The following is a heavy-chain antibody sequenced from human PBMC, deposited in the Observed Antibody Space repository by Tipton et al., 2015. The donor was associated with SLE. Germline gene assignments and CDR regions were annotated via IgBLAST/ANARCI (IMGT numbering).Heavy chain of an antibody. Sequence: TLSLTCTVSGGSISSSSYYWGWVRQPPGKGLEWIGSIYYSGSTYCNPSLKSRVTISVDTSKNQFSLKLSSVTAADTAVYYCARVPPDWGGDYYMDVWGKGTTVTVSS. CDR1: GGSISSSSYY. CDR2: IYYSGST. D-gene: IGHD7-27*01. CDR3: ARVPPDWGGDYYMDV. J-gene: IGHJ6*03. V-gene: IGHV4-39*07.